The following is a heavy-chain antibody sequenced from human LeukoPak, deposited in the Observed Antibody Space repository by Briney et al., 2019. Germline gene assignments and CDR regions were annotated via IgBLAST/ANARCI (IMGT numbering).Heavy chain of an antibody. Sequence: PGGSLRLSCAASGFTFSSYAMSWVRQAPGKGLERVSAISGSGGSTYYADSVKGRFTISRDNSKNTLYLQMNSLRAEDTAVYYCAEEQEGDYGGTSLFDYWGQGTLVTVSS. V-gene: IGHV3-23*01. D-gene: IGHD4-23*01. CDR3: AEEQEGDYGGTSLFDY. CDR1: GFTFSSYA. CDR2: ISGSGGST. J-gene: IGHJ4*02.